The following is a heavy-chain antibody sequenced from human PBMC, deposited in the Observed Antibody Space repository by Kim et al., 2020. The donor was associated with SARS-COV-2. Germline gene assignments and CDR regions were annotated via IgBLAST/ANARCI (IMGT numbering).Heavy chain of an antibody. CDR1: GFTFSSYA. Sequence: LSLTCAVSGFTFSSYAMWVRQAPGKGLEWVSVISVSGGGTSYADSVKGRFTISRDNSKNTVFLQMNSLRAEDTAVYYCAKSGEGHYFDYWGQGTLVT. D-gene: IGHD3-16*01. CDR2: ISVSGGGT. CDR3: AKSGEGHYFDY. V-gene: IGHV3-23*01. J-gene: IGHJ4*02.